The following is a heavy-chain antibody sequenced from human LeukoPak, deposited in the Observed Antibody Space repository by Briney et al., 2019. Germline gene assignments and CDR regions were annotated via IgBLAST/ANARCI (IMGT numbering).Heavy chain of an antibody. V-gene: IGHV3-53*01. CDR1: GFTVSSNY. D-gene: IGHD6-13*01. Sequence: PGGSLRLSCAASGFTVSSNYMSWVRQAPGKGLEWVSVIYSGGSTYYADSVKGRFTISRDNSKNTLYLQMNSLRAEDTAVYYCARNRDSSSLYWFDPWGQGTLVTVSS. J-gene: IGHJ5*02. CDR2: IYSGGST. CDR3: ARNRDSSSLYWFDP.